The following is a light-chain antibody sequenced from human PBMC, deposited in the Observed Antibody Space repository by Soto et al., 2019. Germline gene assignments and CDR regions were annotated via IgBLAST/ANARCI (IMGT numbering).Light chain of an antibody. CDR1: SGDIGNYNY. Sequence: QSVLSQPASVSGSPGQSITISCTGTSGDIGNYNYVSWYQHYPGKAPRLLIYEVYNRPSGVSNRFSGSKSGDTASLTISGLQAEDEGDYYCNSYTTSNTFVFGSGTKVTVL. J-gene: IGLJ1*01. V-gene: IGLV2-14*01. CDR2: EVY. CDR3: NSYTTSNTFV.